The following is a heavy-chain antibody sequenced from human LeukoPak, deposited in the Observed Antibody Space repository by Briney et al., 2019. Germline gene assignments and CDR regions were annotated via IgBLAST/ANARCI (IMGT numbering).Heavy chain of an antibody. D-gene: IGHD2/OR15-2a*01. CDR1: SGSISDYY. J-gene: IGHJ4*02. Sequence: SETLSLTCTVSSGSISDYYWSWIRQPPGKGLEWIGYIYYSGSTNYNPSLKSRVTILVDMSKDQFSLKMSSVTAADTAVYYCARELKVGNTGYYFDYWGQGTLVTVSS. V-gene: IGHV4-59*01. CDR2: IYYSGST. CDR3: ARELKVGNTGYYFDY.